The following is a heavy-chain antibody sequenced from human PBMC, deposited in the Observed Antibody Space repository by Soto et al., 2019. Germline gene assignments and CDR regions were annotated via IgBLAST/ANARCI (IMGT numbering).Heavy chain of an antibody. V-gene: IGHV3-11*01. CDR1: GYTFSDYY. Sequence: GSLRLSCAASGYTFSDYYMSWIRQAPGKGLEWISYIDTSGTKIYYADSVKGRFTITRGNAKNSLYLEMNSLRDEDTAVYYCASHYDMWSGYLSPVDYWGQGTLVTVSS. CDR3: ASHYDMWSGYLSPVDY. J-gene: IGHJ4*02. CDR2: IDTSGTKI. D-gene: IGHD3-3*01.